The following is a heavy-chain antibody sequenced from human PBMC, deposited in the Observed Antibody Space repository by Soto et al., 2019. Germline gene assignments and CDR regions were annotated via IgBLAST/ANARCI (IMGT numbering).Heavy chain of an antibody. V-gene: IGHV4-39*01. CDR3: ARRGDDTISPRRWFDP. CDR1: GGSISRSTYY. CDR2: IYYSGST. D-gene: IGHD3-9*01. J-gene: IGHJ5*02. Sequence: QLQLQASGPGLVKPLETLSLTCTVSGGSISRSTYYWGWIRQPAGKGLEGIGTIYYSGSTSYNPSLKSRVTIPVDPSKSQFSLKLSSVTAADTAVYYCARRGDDTISPRRWFDPWGQGTLVNVSS.